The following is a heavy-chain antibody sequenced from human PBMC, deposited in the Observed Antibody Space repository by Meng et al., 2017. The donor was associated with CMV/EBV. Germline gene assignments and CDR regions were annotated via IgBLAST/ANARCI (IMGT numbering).Heavy chain of an antibody. D-gene: IGHD2-2*01. V-gene: IGHV1-46*01. Sequence: ASVKVSCKASGYTFTSYYMHWVRQAPGQGLEWMGIINPSGGSTSYAQKFQGRVTMTRDTSTSTVYMELSSLRSEDTAVYYCARGDIVVVPGAHYYYYGMDVWGQGTTVTVSS. CDR1: GYTFTSYY. CDR3: ARGDIVVVPGAHYYYYGMDV. J-gene: IGHJ6*02. CDR2: INPSGGST.